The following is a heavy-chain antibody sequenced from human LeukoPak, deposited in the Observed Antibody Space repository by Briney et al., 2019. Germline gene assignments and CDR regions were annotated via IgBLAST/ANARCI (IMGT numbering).Heavy chain of an antibody. CDR2: INRNGTT. CDR3: ARDARDSGDNDNY. J-gene: IGHJ4*02. D-gene: IGHD3-9*01. Sequence: SETLSLTCAVYGESFSGYYWSWIRRPPGKGLEWIGEINRNGTTNYNPSLKSRVTISIDTSKNQFSLKLTSVTATDTAVYFCARDARDSGDNDNYWGQGTLVTVSS. CDR1: GESFSGYY. V-gene: IGHV4-34*01.